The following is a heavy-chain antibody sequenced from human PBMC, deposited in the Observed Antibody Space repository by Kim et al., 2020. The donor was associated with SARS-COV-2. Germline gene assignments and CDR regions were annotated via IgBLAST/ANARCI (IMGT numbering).Heavy chain of an antibody. Sequence: YYADSVKGRFTISRDNSKNTLYLQMNSLRAEDTAVYYCAKDSTWELLIDYWGQGTLVTVSS. CDR3: AKDSTWELLIDY. V-gene: IGHV3-23*01. D-gene: IGHD1-26*01. J-gene: IGHJ4*02.